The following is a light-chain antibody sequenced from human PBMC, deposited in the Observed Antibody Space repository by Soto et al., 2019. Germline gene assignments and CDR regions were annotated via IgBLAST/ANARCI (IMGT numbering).Light chain of an antibody. J-gene: IGKJ2*01. V-gene: IGKV1-39*01. CDR3: QQSYSTPRT. CDR2: AAS. Sequence: DIQMTQSPSSLSASVGDRVTITCRASQRVSTYLNWYQQKPEKAPKLLIYAASSLQSGVPSRFSGSGSGTDLTLTISSLQPEDFATYYCQQSYSTPRTFGQGTKLEIK. CDR1: QRVSTY.